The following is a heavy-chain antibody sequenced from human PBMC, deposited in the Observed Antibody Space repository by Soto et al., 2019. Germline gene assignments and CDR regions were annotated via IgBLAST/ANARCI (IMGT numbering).Heavy chain of an antibody. D-gene: IGHD3-3*01. Sequence: SETLSLTCTVSGGSISSYYCSWIRQPAWKGLEWIGRIYTSGSTNYNPSLKSRVTMSVDTSKNQFSLKLSSVTAAETAVYYCARGTAILGQKWFDPLGQGTLVTVYS. CDR3: ARGTAILGQKWFDP. J-gene: IGHJ5*02. CDR2: IYTSGST. CDR1: GGSISSYY. V-gene: IGHV4-4*07.